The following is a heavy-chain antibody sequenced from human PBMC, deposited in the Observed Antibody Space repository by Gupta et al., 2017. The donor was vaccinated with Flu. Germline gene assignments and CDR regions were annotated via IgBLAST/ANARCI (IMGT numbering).Heavy chain of an antibody. J-gene: IGHJ6*01. CDR2: INAGNGNT. CDR3: ARSVVTTFTLWNYKGMDI. CDR1: EYPFGNFA. Sequence: QVQFLQSGSELKKPGASVKVSCEASEYPFGNFAIHWVRQTPGQRLEWMGWINAGNGNTKYSEKFQGRVTITRDASATKVYMDLSSLRSEDTAVYFCARSVVTTFTLWNYKGMDIWGQGTTVSVSS. V-gene: IGHV1-3*01. D-gene: IGHD3-10*01.